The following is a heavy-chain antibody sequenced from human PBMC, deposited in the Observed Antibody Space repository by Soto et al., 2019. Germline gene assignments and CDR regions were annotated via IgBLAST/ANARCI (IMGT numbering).Heavy chain of an antibody. D-gene: IGHD3-16*02. CDR1: GGRLCISD. J-gene: IGHJ4*02. V-gene: IGHV4-34*01. CDR2: INHSGST. CDR3: ARCKSCDYQWGSYRSHFDY. Sequence: KHSYSPSLGSALCGGRLCISDWTVFLKHQGKGLEWIAEINHSGSTNYNPSLKSRVNISVDTSKNQFFPKLSSVTAAATAVYYCARCKSCDYQWGSYRSHFDYWGEG.